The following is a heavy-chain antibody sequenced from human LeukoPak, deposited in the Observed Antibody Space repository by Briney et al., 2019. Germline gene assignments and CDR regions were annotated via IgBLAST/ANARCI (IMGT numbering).Heavy chain of an antibody. Sequence: SETLSLTCTVSGGSISSSSYNWAWIRQPPGKGLEWIGNIDNIGSTYYNPSLQSRVTISVDKSKDQLSLKLNSVTAADTAMYHCARPPGIAAAWFDPWGQGTLVTVSS. CDR2: IDNIGST. CDR3: ARPPGIAAAWFDP. D-gene: IGHD6-13*01. J-gene: IGHJ5*02. V-gene: IGHV4-39*01. CDR1: GGSISSSSYN.